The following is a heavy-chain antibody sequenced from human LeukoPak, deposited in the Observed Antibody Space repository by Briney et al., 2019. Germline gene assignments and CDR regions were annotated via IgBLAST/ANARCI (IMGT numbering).Heavy chain of an antibody. Sequence: PSETLSLTCTVSGGSISSYYWSWIRQPPGKGLEWIGFISYSGSTGYRPSLKGRVSISVDTSKNHFSLKVSYVTAADTAVYYCARGGGHDWGAFDYWGQGTLVTVSS. CDR3: ARGGGHDWGAFDY. CDR1: GGSISSYY. D-gene: IGHD5-12*01. V-gene: IGHV4-59*01. CDR2: ISYSGST. J-gene: IGHJ4*02.